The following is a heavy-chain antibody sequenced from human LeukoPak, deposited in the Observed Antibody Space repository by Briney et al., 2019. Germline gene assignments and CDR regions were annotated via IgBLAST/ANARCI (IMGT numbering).Heavy chain of an antibody. CDR1: GGTFSSYT. D-gene: IGHD3-3*01. Sequence: SVKVSCKASGGTFSSYTISWVRQAPGQGLEWMGRIIPILGIANYAQKFQGRVTITADKSTSTAYMELSSLRSEDTAVYYCARSETLGSITIFGVGCYYYYYMDVWGKGTTVTVSS. J-gene: IGHJ6*03. V-gene: IGHV1-69*02. CDR3: ARSETLGSITIFGVGCYYYYYMDV. CDR2: IIPILGIA.